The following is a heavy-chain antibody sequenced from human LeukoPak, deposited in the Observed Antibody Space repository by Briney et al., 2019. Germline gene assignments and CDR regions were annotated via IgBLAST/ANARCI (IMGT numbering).Heavy chain of an antibody. J-gene: IGHJ4*02. D-gene: IGHD6-13*01. V-gene: IGHV3-53*01. Sequence: GGSLRLSCAAPGFTVSSNYMSWVRQAPGKGLEWVSVIYSGGSTYYADSVKGRFTISRDNSKNTLYLQMNSLRAEDTAVYYCARGPYSSSWYTAEVAYFDYWGQGTLVTVSS. CDR3: ARGPYSSSWYTAEVAYFDY. CDR1: GFTVSSNY. CDR2: IYSGGST.